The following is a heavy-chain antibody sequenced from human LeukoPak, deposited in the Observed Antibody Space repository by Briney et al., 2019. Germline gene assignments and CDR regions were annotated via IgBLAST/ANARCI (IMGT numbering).Heavy chain of an antibody. J-gene: IGHJ4*02. CDR1: GFSLSTSGVG. CDR2: IYWNDDK. Sequence: SGPTLVNPTQTLTLTCTFSGFSLSTSGVGVGWIRQPPGKALEWLALIYWNDDKRYSPSLNSRLTITKDTSRNQVALTMTNMDPVDTATYYCAHRGIADQSYYFDYWGQGTLVTVSS. D-gene: IGHD6-13*01. V-gene: IGHV2-5*01. CDR3: AHRGIADQSYYFDY.